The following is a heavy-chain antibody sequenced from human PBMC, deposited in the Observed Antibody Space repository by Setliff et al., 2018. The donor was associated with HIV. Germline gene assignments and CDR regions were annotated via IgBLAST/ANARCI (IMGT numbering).Heavy chain of an antibody. J-gene: IGHJ4*02. D-gene: IGHD2-15*01. CDR2: FYTSGST. CDR3: ASEKVAWTVSDSFFEY. Sequence: LSLTCTVSGGSFTTYYWSWLRQPPGKELEWIGYFYTSGSTNYNPSLKSRVTISIDTSKNQFSLKLNAVTAADTAVYYCASEKVAWTVSDSFFEYWGQGVPVTVSS. V-gene: IGHV4-4*09. CDR1: GGSFTTYY.